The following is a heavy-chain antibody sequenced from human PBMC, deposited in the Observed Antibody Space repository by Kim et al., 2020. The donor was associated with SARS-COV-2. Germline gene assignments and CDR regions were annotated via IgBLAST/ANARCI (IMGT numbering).Heavy chain of an antibody. CDR1: GFTFSSYS. D-gene: IGHD5-18*01. Sequence: GGSLRLSCAASGFTFSSYSMNWVRQAPGKGLEWVSYISSSSSTIYYADSVKGRFTISRDNAKNSLYLQMNSLRDEDTAVYYCARDLHAGYSYGYGPVYWGQGTLVTVSS. CDR2: ISSSSSTI. CDR3: ARDLHAGYSYGYGPVY. V-gene: IGHV3-48*02. J-gene: IGHJ4*02.